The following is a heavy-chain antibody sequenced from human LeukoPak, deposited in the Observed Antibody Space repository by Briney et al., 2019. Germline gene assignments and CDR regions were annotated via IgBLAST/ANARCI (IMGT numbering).Heavy chain of an antibody. Sequence: ASVKVSCKASGYTFTGYYIHWVRQAPGQGLEWMGWIKPNSGGTNYAQKFQGRVTMTRNTSISTAYMELSSLRSEDTAVYYCARGSATSGAFDYWGQGTLVTVSS. D-gene: IGHD2-15*01. V-gene: IGHV1-2*02. CDR3: ARGSATSGAFDY. J-gene: IGHJ4*02. CDR2: IKPNSGGT. CDR1: GYTFTGYY.